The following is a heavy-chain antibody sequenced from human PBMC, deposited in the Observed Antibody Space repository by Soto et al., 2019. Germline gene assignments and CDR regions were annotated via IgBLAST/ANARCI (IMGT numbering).Heavy chain of an antibody. CDR3: ARAPTKWLVRI. V-gene: IGHV4-61*01. CDR1: GGSVSSGSYY. J-gene: IGHJ4*02. CDR2: IYYSGST. D-gene: IGHD5-12*01. Sequence: SETLSLTCTVSGGSVSSGSYYWSWIRQPPGKGLEWIGYIYYSGSTNYNPSLKSRVTISVDTSKNQFSLKLSSVTAADTAVYYCARAPTKWLVRIWGQGTLVTVSS.